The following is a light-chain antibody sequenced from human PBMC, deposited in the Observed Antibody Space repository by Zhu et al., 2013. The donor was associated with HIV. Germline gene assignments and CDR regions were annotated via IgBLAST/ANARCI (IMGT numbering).Light chain of an antibody. CDR1: QSISSY. CDR3: QQYYSYPYT. CDR2: AAP. J-gene: IGKJ2*01. Sequence: DIQMTQSPSSLSASVGDRVTITCRASQSISSYLNWYQQKPGKAPKLLIYAAPSLQSGVPSRFSGSGSGTDFTLTISSLQPEDFATYYCQQYYSYPYTFGQGTKLEIK. V-gene: IGKV1-39*01.